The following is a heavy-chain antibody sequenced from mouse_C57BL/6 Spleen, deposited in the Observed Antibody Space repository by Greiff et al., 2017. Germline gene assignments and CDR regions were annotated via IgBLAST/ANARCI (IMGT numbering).Heavy chain of an antibody. D-gene: IGHD2-4*01. CDR1: GFTFSNYW. Sequence: EVQLVESGGGLVQPGGSMKLSCVASGFTFSNYWMNWVRQSPEKGLEWVAQIRLKSDNYATHYAESVKGRFTISRDDSKSSVYLQMNNLRAEDTGIYYCTSIYYDYDDYYAMDYWGQGTSVTVSS. CDR3: TSIYYDYDDYYAMDY. V-gene: IGHV6-3*01. J-gene: IGHJ4*01. CDR2: IRLKSDNYAT.